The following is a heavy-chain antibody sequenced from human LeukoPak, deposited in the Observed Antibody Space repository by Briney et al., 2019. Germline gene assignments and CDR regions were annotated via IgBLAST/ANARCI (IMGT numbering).Heavy chain of an antibody. Sequence: SRTLSLTCAVSGGSISSGGYSWSWIRQPPGKGLEWIGYIYHSGSTYYNPSLKSRATISVDRSKNQFSLKLSSVTAADTAVYYCARGSYCGGDCYSGWFDPWGQGTLVTVSS. CDR1: GGSISSGGYS. CDR3: ARGSYCGGDCYSGWFDP. CDR2: IYHSGST. V-gene: IGHV4-30-2*01. D-gene: IGHD2-21*02. J-gene: IGHJ5*02.